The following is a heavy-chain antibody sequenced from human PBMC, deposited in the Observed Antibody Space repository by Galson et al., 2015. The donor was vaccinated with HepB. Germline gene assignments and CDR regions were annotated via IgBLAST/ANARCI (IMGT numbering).Heavy chain of an antibody. CDR2: ISYDGSNK. Sequence: SLRLSCAASGFTFSSYAMHWVRQAPGKGLEWVAIISYDGSNKYYADSVKGRFTISRDNSKNTLYLQMNSLRAEDTAVYYCARSEGYGSGSHRLGGMDVWGQGTTVTVSS. CDR3: ARSEGYGSGSHRLGGMDV. V-gene: IGHV3-30-3*01. D-gene: IGHD3-10*01. CDR1: GFTFSSYA. J-gene: IGHJ6*02.